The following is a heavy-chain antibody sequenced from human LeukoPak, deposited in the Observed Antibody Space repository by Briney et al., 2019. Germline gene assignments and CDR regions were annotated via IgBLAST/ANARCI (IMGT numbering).Heavy chain of an antibody. CDR1: GFTFSDYY. D-gene: IGHD1-26*01. CDR3: ARAISGSYKGADY. V-gene: IGHV3-11*01. Sequence: GGSLRLSCAASGFTFSDYYMNWIRQAPGKGLEWVSYISSSGNAIYCADSLKGRFTISRDNAKNSLYLQMNSLRAEDTAVYYCARAISGSYKGADYWGLGTLVTVSS. J-gene: IGHJ4*02. CDR2: ISSSGNAI.